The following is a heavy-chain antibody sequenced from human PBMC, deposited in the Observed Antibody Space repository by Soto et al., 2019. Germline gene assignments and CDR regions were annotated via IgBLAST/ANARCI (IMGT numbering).Heavy chain of an antibody. V-gene: IGHV1-69*06. J-gene: IGHJ4*02. D-gene: IGHD3-3*01. CDR2: IIPIFGTA. Sequence: SVKVSCKASGGTFSSYAISWVRQAPGQGLEWMGGIIPIFGTANYAQKFQGRVTITADKSTSTAYMELSSLRSEDTAVYYCARGTDYDFWTPLDYWGQGTLVTVSS. CDR3: ARGTDYDFWTPLDY. CDR1: GGTFSSYA.